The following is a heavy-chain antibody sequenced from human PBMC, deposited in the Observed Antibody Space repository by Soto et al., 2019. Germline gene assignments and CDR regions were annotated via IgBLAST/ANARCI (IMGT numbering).Heavy chain of an antibody. CDR3: ETRDRGYAGRIGH. J-gene: IGHJ4*02. CDR2: IYYSEST. CDR1: GGSVSRGSHY. Sequence: PSETLSLTCTVSGGSVSRGSHYWNWIRQPPGKGLEWIGYIYYSESTNYNPSLKSRVTISVDTSKNQFSLKLRSVTAADTAVYYCETRDRGYAGRIGHWGQGTLVTVSS. D-gene: IGHD5-12*01. V-gene: IGHV4-61*01.